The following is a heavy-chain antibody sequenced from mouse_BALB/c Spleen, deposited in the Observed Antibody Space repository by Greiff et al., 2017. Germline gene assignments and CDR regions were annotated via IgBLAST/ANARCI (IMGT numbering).Heavy chain of an antibody. CDR2: ISNGGGST. CDR3: ARLGITKEWFAY. J-gene: IGHJ3*01. D-gene: IGHD2-4*01. V-gene: IGHV5-12-2*01. CDR1: GFTFSSYT. Sequence: EVKLMESGGGLVQPGGSLKLSCAASGFTFSSYTMSWVRQTPEKRLEWVAYISNGGGSTYYPDTVKGRFTISRDNAKNTLYLQMSSLKSEDTAMYYCARLGITKEWFAYWGQGTLVTVSA.